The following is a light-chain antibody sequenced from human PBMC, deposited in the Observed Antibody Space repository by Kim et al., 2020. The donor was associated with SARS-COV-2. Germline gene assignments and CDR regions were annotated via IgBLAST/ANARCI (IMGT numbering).Light chain of an antibody. CDR3: QQCYTTPLT. CDR1: QSISNF. V-gene: IGKV1-39*01. CDR2: GAS. Sequence: DIEMTQSPSSLSASVGDRVTITCRASQSISNFLNWYQQKPGKAPRLLIYGASSLQSGVPSRFSGSGSGTDFTLTISSLQLEDFAIYYCQQCYTTPLTFGGGTKVDIK. J-gene: IGKJ4*02.